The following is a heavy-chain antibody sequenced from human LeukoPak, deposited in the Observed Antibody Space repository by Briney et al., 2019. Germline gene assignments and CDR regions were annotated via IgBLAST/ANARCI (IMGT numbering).Heavy chain of an antibody. Sequence: GWSLSLSRAASGFTLDDHVMHWVRHAPGKGREGVSGITWNSDNIAYADSVKGRFTISRDNAKNSLYLQMNSRRAEDTALYYCAKAAYSNYGFFDYWGQGTLVTVSS. CDR3: AKAAYSNYGFFDY. V-gene: IGHV3-9*01. CDR2: ITWNSDNI. CDR1: GFTLDDHV. D-gene: IGHD4-11*01. J-gene: IGHJ4*02.